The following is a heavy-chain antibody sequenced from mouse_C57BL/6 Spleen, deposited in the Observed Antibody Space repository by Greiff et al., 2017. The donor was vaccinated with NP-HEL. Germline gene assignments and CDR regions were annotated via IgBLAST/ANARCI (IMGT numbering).Heavy chain of an antibody. D-gene: IGHD1-1*01. V-gene: IGHV3-6*01. CDR2: ISYDGSN. Sequence: ESGPGLVKPSQSLSLTCSVTGYSITSGYYWNWIRQFPGNKLEWMGYISYDGSNNYNPSLKNRISITRDTSKNQFFLKLNSVTTEDTATYYCARPSTVVATGAMDYWGQGTSVTVSS. J-gene: IGHJ4*01. CDR3: ARPSTVVATGAMDY. CDR1: GYSITSGYY.